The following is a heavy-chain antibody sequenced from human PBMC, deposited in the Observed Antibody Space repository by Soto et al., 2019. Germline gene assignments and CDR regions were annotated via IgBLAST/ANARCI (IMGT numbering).Heavy chain of an antibody. V-gene: IGHV4-39*01. CDR1: GGSISDISYC. D-gene: IGHD2-21*01. CDR2: MFYSGAT. CDR3: ARHKSGSEWLDP. Sequence: LSLTCTVSGGSISDISYCWGWIRQPPGKGLQWIGCMFYSGATYYNPSLKNRVTLSVDTSNNEFSLKLVSVTAPDTAVYYCARHKSGSEWLDPWGQGTLVTVS. J-gene: IGHJ5*02.